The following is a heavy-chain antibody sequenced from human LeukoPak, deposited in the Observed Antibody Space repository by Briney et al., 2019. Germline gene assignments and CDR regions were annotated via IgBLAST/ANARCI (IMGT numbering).Heavy chain of an antibody. V-gene: IGHV4-34*01. CDR2: INHSGST. CDR3: ARGRQKGHFDY. CDR1: GGSFSGYY. Sequence: SETLSLTCAVYGGSFSGYYWSWIRQPPGKGLEWIGEINHSGSTNYNPSLKSRVTISLDTSKNQFSLRLSSVTPADTAVYSCARGRQKGHFDYWGQGTLVTASS. J-gene: IGHJ4*02.